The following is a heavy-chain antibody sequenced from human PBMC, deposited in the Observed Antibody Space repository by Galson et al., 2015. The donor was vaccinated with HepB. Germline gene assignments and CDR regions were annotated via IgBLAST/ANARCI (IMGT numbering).Heavy chain of an antibody. Sequence: SVKVSCKASGSTFTSYAMNWVRQAPGQGLEWMGWINTNTGNPTYAQGFTGRFVFSLDTSVSTAYLQISSLKAEDTAVYYCARDLRGNCSSTSCYASLGYWGQGTLVTVSS. CDR3: ARDLRGNCSSTSCYASLGY. V-gene: IGHV7-4-1*02. CDR2: INTNTGNP. J-gene: IGHJ4*02. CDR1: GSTFTSYA. D-gene: IGHD2-2*01.